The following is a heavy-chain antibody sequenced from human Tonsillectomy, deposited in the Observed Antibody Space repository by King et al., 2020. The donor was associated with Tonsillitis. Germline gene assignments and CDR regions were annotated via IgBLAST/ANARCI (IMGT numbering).Heavy chain of an antibody. CDR1: GFTFDDYT. Sequence: EVQLVESGGVVVQPGGSLRLSCAASGFTFDDYTMHWVRQAPGKGLEWVSLINWDGGSTYYADSVKGRFTISRDNSKNSLYLQMNSLRTEDTALYYCAKDLRYYDSSGWGHFDYWGQGTLVTVSS. V-gene: IGHV3-43*01. CDR3: AKDLRYYDSSGWGHFDY. CDR2: INWDGGST. D-gene: IGHD3-22*01. J-gene: IGHJ4*02.